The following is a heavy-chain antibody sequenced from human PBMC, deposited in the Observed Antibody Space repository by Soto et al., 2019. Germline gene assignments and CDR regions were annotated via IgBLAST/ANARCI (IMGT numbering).Heavy chain of an antibody. CDR1: RFTFTTYA. J-gene: IGHJ4*02. Sequence: PGVSLRLSCAASRFTFTTYAMNWVRQAPGKGVDWGALMSSDGTNEHDADSGRRRFCVSRDKSRNTLCLQMNNLRTADTAVSYCARCGYISCWYCHFDFWGLGTLVTVSS. V-gene: IGHV3-30-3*01. CDR3: ARCGYISCWYCHFDF. D-gene: IGHD6-19*01. CDR2: MSSDGTNE.